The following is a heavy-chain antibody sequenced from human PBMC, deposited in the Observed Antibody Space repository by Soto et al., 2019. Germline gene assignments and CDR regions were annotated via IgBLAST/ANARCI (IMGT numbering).Heavy chain of an antibody. V-gene: IGHV1-69*13. CDR1: GGTFGSYA. Sequence: SVKVSCKASGGTFGSYAISWVRQAPGQGLEWMGGIIPIFGTANYAQKFQGRVTITADESTSTAYMELSSLRSEDTAVYYCARRFGELLNYYYYGMDVWGQGTTVTVSS. J-gene: IGHJ6*02. D-gene: IGHD3-10*01. CDR2: IIPIFGTA. CDR3: ARRFGELLNYYYYGMDV.